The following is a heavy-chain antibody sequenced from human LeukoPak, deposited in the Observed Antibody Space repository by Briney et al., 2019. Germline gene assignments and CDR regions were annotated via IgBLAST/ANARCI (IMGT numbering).Heavy chain of an antibody. V-gene: IGHV4-59*08. CDR2: IYYSGST. CDR1: GDSINNYY. D-gene: IGHD5/OR15-5a*01. J-gene: IGHJ3*02. Sequence: SETLSLTCSVSGDSINNYYWNWIRQPPGKELEWIGYIYYSGSTRYNPSLQSRVTMSIGTSKTQFSLKLDSVTAADTAVYHCARRLRLKNPGGDAFDIWGQGTVVTVSS. CDR3: ARRLRLKNPGGDAFDI.